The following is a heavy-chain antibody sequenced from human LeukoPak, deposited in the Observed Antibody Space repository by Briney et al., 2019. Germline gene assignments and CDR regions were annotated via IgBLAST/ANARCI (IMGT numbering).Heavy chain of an antibody. CDR2: IYYSGST. D-gene: IGHD3-9*01. CDR3: ARLSYDILTGPAGVFDY. J-gene: IGHJ4*02. V-gene: IGHV4-59*08. CDR1: GGSISSYY. Sequence: PSETLSLTCTVSGGSISSYYWSWIRQPPGKGLEWIGYIYYSGSTNYNPSLKSRVTISVDTSKNQFSLKLSSVTAADTAVYYCARLSYDILTGPAGVFDYWGQGTLVTVSS.